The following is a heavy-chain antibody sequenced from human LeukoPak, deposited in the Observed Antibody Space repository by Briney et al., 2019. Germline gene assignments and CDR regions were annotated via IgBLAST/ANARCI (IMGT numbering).Heavy chain of an antibody. V-gene: IGHV3-66*04. CDR3: ARRLYRSSGWSFDY. J-gene: IGHJ4*02. CDR1: GFTVSSEY. CDR2: IYNVGST. D-gene: IGHD6-19*01. Sequence: GGSLRLSCAASGFTVSSEYMSWVRQTPGKGLEWVSVIYNVGSTKYADSVKARFTISRDNSKNTLDLQMNSLRAEDTAVYFCARRLYRSSGWSFDYWGQGTLVTVSS.